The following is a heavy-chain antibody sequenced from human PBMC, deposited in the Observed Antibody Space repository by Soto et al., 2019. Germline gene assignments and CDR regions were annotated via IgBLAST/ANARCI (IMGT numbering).Heavy chain of an antibody. V-gene: IGHV3-30*03. J-gene: IGHJ6*02. CDR1: GLTFSSYG. CDR2: ISYDGSNK. D-gene: IGHD2-15*01. CDR3: ARDHKTSRYCSGGSCYGPYYYYGMDV. Sequence: PGGSLRLSCAASGLTFSSYGMHWVRQAPGKGLEWVAVISYDGSNKYYADSVKGRSTISRDNSKNTLYLQMNSLRAEDTAVYYCARDHKTSRYCSGGSCYGPYYYYGMDVWGQGTTVTVSS.